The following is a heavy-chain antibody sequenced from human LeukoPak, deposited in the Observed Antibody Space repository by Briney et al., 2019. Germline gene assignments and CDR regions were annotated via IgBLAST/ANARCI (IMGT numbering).Heavy chain of an antibody. CDR1: GYTFNNYD. D-gene: IGHD5-12*01. CDR3: ARDHQWLRFTAGDY. V-gene: IGHV1-18*01. Sequence: ASVKVSCKASGYTFNNYDITWVRQAPGQGLEWLGRITVHNGNTDYAQKFQGRVTMTTDTPTNTAYMELRSLTSDDTAVYYCARDHQWLRFTAGDYWGQGTLVIVSS. CDR2: ITVHNGNT. J-gene: IGHJ4*02.